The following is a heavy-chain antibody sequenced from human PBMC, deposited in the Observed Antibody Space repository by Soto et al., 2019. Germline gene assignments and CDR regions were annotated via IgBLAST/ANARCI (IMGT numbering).Heavy chain of an antibody. CDR1: GGSISSGDSY. J-gene: IGHJ6*02. CDR3: ARDEKKSDFYSGMDV. CDR2: MYYSGTT. Sequence: PSETLSLTCTVSGGSISSGDSYWSWIRQPPGKGLEWIGYMYYSGTTYYNPSLKSRVSFSVDTSKNQFSLKLTSVTAADTAVYYCARDEKKSDFYSGMDVWGQGTTVTVS. V-gene: IGHV4-30-4*01.